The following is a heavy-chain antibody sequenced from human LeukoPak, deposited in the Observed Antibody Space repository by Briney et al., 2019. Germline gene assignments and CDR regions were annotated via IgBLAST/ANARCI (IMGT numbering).Heavy chain of an antibody. CDR1: GYTFTSYY. CDR2: INPSGGST. D-gene: IGHD3-10*01. Sequence: VASVKLSCTASGYTFTSYYIHWVREAPGQGLEWMGIINPSGGSTSYAQKFQGRVTMTRDTSTSTLYLELSSLRSEDTAVYYCARGGSGSHYKPFDYWGQGTLVTVSS. J-gene: IGHJ4*02. CDR3: ARGGSGSHYKPFDY. V-gene: IGHV1-46*01.